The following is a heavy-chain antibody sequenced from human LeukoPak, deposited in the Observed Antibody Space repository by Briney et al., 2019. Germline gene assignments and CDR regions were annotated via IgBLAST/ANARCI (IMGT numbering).Heavy chain of an antibody. CDR3: ARGTAEFDS. D-gene: IGHD5-18*01. CDR2: ISYDGSNK. V-gene: IGHV3-30-3*01. J-gene: IGHJ4*02. CDR1: GFTFSNYA. Sequence: GGSLRLSCAASGFTFSNYAMHWVRQAPGKGLEWVAVISYDGSNKSHGDSVKGRFTFSRDNSKNTLYLQMNYLRAEDTAVYYCARGTAEFDSWGQGTLVTVSS.